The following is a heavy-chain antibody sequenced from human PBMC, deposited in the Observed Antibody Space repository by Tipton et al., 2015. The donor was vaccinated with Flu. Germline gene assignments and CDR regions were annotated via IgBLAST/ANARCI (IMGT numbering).Heavy chain of an antibody. CDR3: ARGGVLWCPRD. Sequence: TLSLTCTVSGGSISSSSYYWGWIRQPPGKGLEWIGSIYYSGSTYYNPSLKSRVTISVDTSKNQFSLKLSSVTAADTAVYYCARGGVLWCPRDWGQGTLVTVSS. V-gene: IGHV4-39*07. D-gene: IGHD4/OR15-4a*01. CDR2: IYYSGST. CDR1: GGSISSSSYY. J-gene: IGHJ4*02.